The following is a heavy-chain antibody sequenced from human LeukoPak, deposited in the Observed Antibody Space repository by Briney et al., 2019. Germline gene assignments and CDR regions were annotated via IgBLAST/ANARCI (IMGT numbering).Heavy chain of an antibody. D-gene: IGHD2-15*01. J-gene: IGHJ4*02. V-gene: IGHV4-34*01. Sequence: SETLSLTCAVYGVSFSGYYWSWIRRPPGKGLEWIGEINHSGSTNYNPSLKSRVTISVDTSKNQFSLKLSSVTAADTAVYYCASSCSGGSCSTPARLDYWGQGTLVTVS. CDR3: ASSCSGGSCSTPARLDY. CDR1: GVSFSGYY. CDR2: INHSGST.